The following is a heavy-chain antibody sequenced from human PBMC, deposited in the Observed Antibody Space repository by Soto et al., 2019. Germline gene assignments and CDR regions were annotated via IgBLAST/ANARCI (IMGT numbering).Heavy chain of an antibody. Sequence: GGSLRLSCAASGFTFSSYSMNWVRQAPGKGLEWVSSISSSSSYIYYADSVKGRFTISRDNAKNSLYLQMNSLRAEDTAVYYCARGFSDYGDYVPYYYYYMDVWGKGTTVTVSS. J-gene: IGHJ6*03. V-gene: IGHV3-21*01. CDR2: ISSSSSYI. CDR3: ARGFSDYGDYVPYYYYYMDV. CDR1: GFTFSSYS. D-gene: IGHD4-17*01.